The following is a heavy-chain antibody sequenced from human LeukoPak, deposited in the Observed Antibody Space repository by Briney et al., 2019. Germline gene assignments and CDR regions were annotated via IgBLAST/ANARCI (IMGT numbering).Heavy chain of an antibody. J-gene: IGHJ4*02. CDR3: ARGYYYDSSGYPSFDY. D-gene: IGHD3-22*01. CDR2: IYYSGST. Sequence: SETLSLTCTVSGGSISSYYWSWIRQPTGKGLEWIGYIYYSGSTNYNPSLKSRVTISVDTSKNQFSLKLSSVTAADTAVYYCARGYYYDSSGYPSFDYWGQGTQVTVSS. CDR1: GGSISSYY. V-gene: IGHV4-59*01.